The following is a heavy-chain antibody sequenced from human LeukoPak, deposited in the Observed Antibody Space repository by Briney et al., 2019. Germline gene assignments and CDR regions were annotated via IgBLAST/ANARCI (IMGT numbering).Heavy chain of an antibody. CDR2: SRNKANRYTT. Sequence: GGSPRLSCAASGFSCSDYYMGWVRQAPGKGLEWVGRSRNKANRYTTEYAASVKGRFTISRDDSKNSLYLQMNSLKTEDTAVFYCARAGYCSSGSCYDAFHVWGRGTMVTVSS. J-gene: IGHJ3*01. D-gene: IGHD2-15*01. V-gene: IGHV3-72*01. CDR3: ARAGYCSSGSCYDAFHV. CDR1: GFSCSDYY.